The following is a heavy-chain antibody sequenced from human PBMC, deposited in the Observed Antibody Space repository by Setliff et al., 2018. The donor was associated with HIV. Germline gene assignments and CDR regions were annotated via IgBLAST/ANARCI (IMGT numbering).Heavy chain of an antibody. D-gene: IGHD3-22*01. Sequence: SVKVSCKASGGSFTSYTFSWVRQAPGQGLEWMGRIIPIVSIAHYAEQFVGRVTITADKSTSTTYMAVSSLRSEDTAVYYCARERPGDHYESTGYQLADWFDPWGQGTLVTVSS. V-gene: IGHV1-69*04. J-gene: IGHJ5*02. CDR1: GGSFTSYT. CDR3: ARERPGDHYESTGYQLADWFDP. CDR2: IIPIVSIA.